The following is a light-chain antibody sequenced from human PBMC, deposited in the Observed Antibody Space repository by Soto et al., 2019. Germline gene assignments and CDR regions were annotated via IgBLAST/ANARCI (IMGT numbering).Light chain of an antibody. CDR3: SSYTSSSTYV. CDR1: SSDVGGYNY. Sequence: SVLTKPASVSGSPGQSITISYHGTSSDVGGYNYVSWYQQHPGKAPKLMIYDVSNRPSGVSNRFSGSKSGNTASLTISELQAEDEADYYCSSYTSSSTYVFGTGTKVTVL. CDR2: DVS. V-gene: IGLV2-14*01. J-gene: IGLJ1*01.